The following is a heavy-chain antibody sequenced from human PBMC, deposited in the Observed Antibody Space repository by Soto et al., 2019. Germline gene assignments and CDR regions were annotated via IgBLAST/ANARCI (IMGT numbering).Heavy chain of an antibody. V-gene: IGHV3-21*01. Sequence: GGSLRLSCAASGFTFSSYSMNWVRQAPGKGLEWVSSISSSSSYIYYADSVKGRFTISRDNAKNSLYLQMNSLRAEDTAVYYCAREQQLAEDYYYYMDVWGKGTTVTVSS. J-gene: IGHJ6*03. CDR1: GFTFSSYS. CDR3: AREQQLAEDYYYYMDV. CDR2: ISSSSSYI. D-gene: IGHD6-13*01.